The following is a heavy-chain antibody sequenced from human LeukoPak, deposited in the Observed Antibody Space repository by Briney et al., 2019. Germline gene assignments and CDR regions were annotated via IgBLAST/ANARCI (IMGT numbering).Heavy chain of an antibody. CDR1: GGPFSSYA. D-gene: IGHD2-21*02. CDR2: IIPIFGTA. CDR3: ARDLAYCGGDCYPGGDY. J-gene: IGHJ4*02. V-gene: IGHV1-69*06. Sequence: SVKVSCKASGGPFSSYAISWVRQAPGQGLEWMGRIIPIFGTANYAQKFQGRVTITADKSTSTAYMELSSLRSEDTAVYYCARDLAYCGGDCYPGGDYWGQGTLVTVSS.